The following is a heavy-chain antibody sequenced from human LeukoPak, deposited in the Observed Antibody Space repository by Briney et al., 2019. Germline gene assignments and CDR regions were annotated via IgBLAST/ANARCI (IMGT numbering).Heavy chain of an antibody. CDR1: GGSISSGGYY. Sequence: SETLSLTCTVSGGSISSGGYYWSWIRQHPGKGLEWIGYIYYSGSTYYNPSLKSRVTISVDTSKNQFSLKLSSVTAADTAVYYCARDGPYCGGDCHSSYYYCGMDVWGQGTTVTVSS. V-gene: IGHV4-31*03. CDR2: IYYSGST. D-gene: IGHD2-21*02. J-gene: IGHJ6*02. CDR3: ARDGPYCGGDCHSSYYYCGMDV.